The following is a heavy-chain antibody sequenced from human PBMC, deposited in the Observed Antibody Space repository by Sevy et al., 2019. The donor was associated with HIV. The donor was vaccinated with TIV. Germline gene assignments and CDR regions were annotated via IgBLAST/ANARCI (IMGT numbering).Heavy chain of an antibody. CDR1: GFTFRNFW. J-gene: IGHJ5*02. CDR2: IKQDGSEA. D-gene: IGHD1-26*01. Sequence: GGSLRLSCVASGFTFRNFWMSWVRQAPGKGLEWVADIKQDGSEAYYVDSVKGRFTISRDNAKNSLYLQMNSLRDEDTAMYVCEREKEVGANILDAWGQGTPVTVSS. V-gene: IGHV3-7*03. CDR3: EREKEVGANILDA.